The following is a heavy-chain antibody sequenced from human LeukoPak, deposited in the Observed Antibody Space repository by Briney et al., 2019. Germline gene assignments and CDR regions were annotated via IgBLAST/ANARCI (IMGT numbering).Heavy chain of an antibody. CDR2: IYHSGST. V-gene: IGHV4-30-2*01. D-gene: IGHD6-19*01. CDR1: GGSISSGGYS. J-gene: IGHJ5*02. CDR3: ATEVVAGLHNWFDR. Sequence: PSETLSLTCAVSGGSISSGGYSWSWIRQPPGKGLEWIGYIYHSGSTYYNPSLKSRVTISVDRSKNQFSLKLSSVTAADTAVYYCATEVVAGLHNWFDRWGQGTLVTVSS.